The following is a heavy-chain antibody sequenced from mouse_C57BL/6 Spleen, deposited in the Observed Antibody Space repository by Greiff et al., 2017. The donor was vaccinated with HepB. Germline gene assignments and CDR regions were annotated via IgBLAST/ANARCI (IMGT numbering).Heavy chain of an antibody. V-gene: IGHV1-69*01. CDR1: GYTFTSYW. Sequence: QVQLQQSGAELVMPGASVKLSCKASGYTFTSYWMHWVKQRPGQGLEWIGEIDPSDSYTNYNQKFKGKSTLTVDKSSSTAYMQLSSLTSEDSAVYYCARFGGSSSYAMDYWGQGTSVTVSS. CDR2: IDPSDSYT. J-gene: IGHJ4*01. D-gene: IGHD1-1*01. CDR3: ARFGGSSSYAMDY.